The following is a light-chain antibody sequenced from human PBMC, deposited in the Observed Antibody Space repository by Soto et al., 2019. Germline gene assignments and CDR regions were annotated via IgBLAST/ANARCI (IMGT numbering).Light chain of an antibody. V-gene: IGKV3-15*01. CDR3: QQFDQCLRPVT. Sequence: DILLTQSPAIVSVSPGERATLSCRASRSVSTNLAWYQHKHGQAPRLLIYGASTRVTDIPARFSGSGFGTDFILTINNWNSDDFGLYYCQQFDQCLRPVTFGGGTKVEI. J-gene: IGKJ4*01. CDR2: GAS. CDR1: RSVSTN.